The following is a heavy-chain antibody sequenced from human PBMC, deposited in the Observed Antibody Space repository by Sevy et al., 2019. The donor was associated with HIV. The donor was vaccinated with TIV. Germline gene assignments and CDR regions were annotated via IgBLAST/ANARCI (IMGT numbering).Heavy chain of an antibody. V-gene: IGHV3-23*01. J-gene: IGHJ3*02. Sequence: GGSLRLSCAASGFTFSSYAMSWVRQAPGKGLEWVSAISGSGGSTYYADSVKGRFTISRDNSKNTLHLQMNSLRAEDTAVYYCAKKLVPTTVTTETDAFDIWGQGTMVTVSS. CDR3: AKKLVPTTVTTETDAFDI. CDR1: GFTFSSYA. CDR2: ISGSGGST. D-gene: IGHD4-17*01.